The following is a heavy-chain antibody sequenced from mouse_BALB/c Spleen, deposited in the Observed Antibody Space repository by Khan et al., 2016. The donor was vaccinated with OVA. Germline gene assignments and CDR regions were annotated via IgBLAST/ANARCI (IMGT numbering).Heavy chain of an antibody. CDR3: AKNYASWFAY. J-gene: IGHJ3*01. D-gene: IGHD1-1*02. CDR2: IYPGSGTT. CDR1: GYTFTDYV. Sequence: QVQLQQSEPELMKPGASVNISCKASGYTFTDYVINWVKQRTGQGLEWIGEIYPGSGTTYYNEKFKGKATLTADKSSNTAYMQLSSLTSEDSAVYFCAKNYASWFAYWDQGTLVTVSA. V-gene: IGHV1-77*01.